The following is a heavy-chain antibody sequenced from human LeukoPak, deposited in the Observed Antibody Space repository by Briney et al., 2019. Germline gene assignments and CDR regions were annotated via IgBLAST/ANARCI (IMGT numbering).Heavy chain of an antibody. CDR3: AREMYSGMYNDAFDI. J-gene: IGHJ3*02. V-gene: IGHV3-53*01. Sequence: SVKGRFTISRDNSKNTLYLQMNNLRAEDTAMYYCAREMYSGMYNDAFDIWGQGTKVTVSS. D-gene: IGHD1-26*01.